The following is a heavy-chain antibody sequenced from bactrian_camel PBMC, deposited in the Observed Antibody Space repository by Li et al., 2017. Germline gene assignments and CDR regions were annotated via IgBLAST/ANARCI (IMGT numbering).Heavy chain of an antibody. CDR3: VGYGGSARYLRPCENTY. D-gene: IGHD6*01. V-gene: IGHV3S53*01. Sequence: QVQLVESGGGSVEAGGSLKLSREASGSIFNICAMGWYRGKEREWLASISRDGTASYADSVQGRFTISLDNAKSTLYLRMNSLKTEDTAVYYCVGYGGSARYLRPCENTYWGQGTQVTVS. CDR2: ISRDGTA. J-gene: IGHJ4*01. CDR1: GSIFNICA.